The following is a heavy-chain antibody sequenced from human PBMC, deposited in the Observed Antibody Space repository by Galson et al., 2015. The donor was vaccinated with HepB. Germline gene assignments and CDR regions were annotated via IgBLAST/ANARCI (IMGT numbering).Heavy chain of an antibody. CDR1: GDSVSSTSAA. CDR3: ARDQWLDIRYYFDY. Sequence: CAISGDSVSSTSAAWNWIRQSPSRGLEWLGRTYYRSKWYNDYAVSVKSRITINPDTSKNQFSLQLNSVTPEDTAVYYCARDQWLDIRYYFDYWGQGTLVTVSS. D-gene: IGHD6-19*01. J-gene: IGHJ4*02. V-gene: IGHV6-1*01. CDR2: TYYRSKWYN.